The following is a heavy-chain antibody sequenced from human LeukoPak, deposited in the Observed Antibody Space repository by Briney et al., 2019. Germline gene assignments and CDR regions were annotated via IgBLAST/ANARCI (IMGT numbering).Heavy chain of an antibody. D-gene: IGHD4-11*01. CDR3: ARDRSTVTTSLDY. J-gene: IGHJ4*02. CDR2: IYYSGST. CDR1: DGSISSSSYY. V-gene: IGHV4-39*07. Sequence: SETLSHTCTVADGSISSSSYYWGWIRQPPGKGLEWIGSIYYSGSTYYNPSLKSRVTISVDTSKNQFSLKLSSVTAADTAVYYCARDRSTVTTSLDYWGQGTLVTVSS.